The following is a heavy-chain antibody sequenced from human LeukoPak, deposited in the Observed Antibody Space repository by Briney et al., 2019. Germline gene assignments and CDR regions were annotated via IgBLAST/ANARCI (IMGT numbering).Heavy chain of an antibody. CDR1: GGSFSGYY. J-gene: IGHJ4*02. D-gene: IGHD3-3*01. V-gene: IGHV4-34*01. CDR2: INHSGST. CDR3: ARGHTTIFGVVDY. Sequence: SETLSLTCAVYGGSFSGYYWSWIRQPPGKGLEWIGEINHSGSTNYNPSLKSRVTISVDTSKNQFSLKLSSVTAADTPVYYCARGHTTIFGVVDYWGQGTLVTVSS.